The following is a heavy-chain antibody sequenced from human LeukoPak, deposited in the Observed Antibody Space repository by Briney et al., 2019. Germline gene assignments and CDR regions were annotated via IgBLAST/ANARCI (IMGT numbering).Heavy chain of an antibody. D-gene: IGHD6-19*01. J-gene: IGHJ4*02. CDR2: ISSSSSYI. CDR1: GFTFSSYS. Sequence: GGSLRLSCAASGFTFSSYSMNWVRQAPGKGLGWVSSISSSSSYIYYADSVKGRFTISRDNAKNSLYLQMNSLRAEDTAVYYCAREGSSGWSLDYWGQGTLVTVSS. CDR3: AREGSSGWSLDY. V-gene: IGHV3-21*01.